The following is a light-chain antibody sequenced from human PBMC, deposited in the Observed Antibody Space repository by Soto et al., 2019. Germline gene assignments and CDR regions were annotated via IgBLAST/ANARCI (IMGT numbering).Light chain of an antibody. CDR2: GAS. CDR3: QQYDELIT. CDR1: QDINRN. Sequence: DLQMTQSPSSLSASVGDRVTITCQASQDINRNLNWYQQKPGKAPKLLIYGASNLETGVPSRFSGSGSGTDFSLTITSLQPEDISTYYCQQYDELITFGGGTKVEIK. J-gene: IGKJ4*01. V-gene: IGKV1-33*01.